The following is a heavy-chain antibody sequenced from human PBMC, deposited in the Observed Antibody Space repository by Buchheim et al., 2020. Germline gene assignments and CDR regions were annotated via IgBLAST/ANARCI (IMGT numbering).Heavy chain of an antibody. J-gene: IGHJ4*02. Sequence: EVQLVQSGAEVKKPGESLKISCQGSGYRFSTYWIAWVRQMPGKGLEWMGLIYPGDSDTRYSPSFQGQVTISADKSISTAYPQWSSLKASDSAMYYCARVYRSSADYFDHWGQGTL. CDR2: IYPGDSDT. CDR3: ARVYRSSADYFDH. CDR1: GYRFSTYW. D-gene: IGHD2-2*01. V-gene: IGHV5-51*01.